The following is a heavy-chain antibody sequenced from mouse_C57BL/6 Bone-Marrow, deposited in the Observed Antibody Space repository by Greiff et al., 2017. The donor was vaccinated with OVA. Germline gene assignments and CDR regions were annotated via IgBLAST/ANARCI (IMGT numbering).Heavy chain of an antibody. Sequence: QVQLQQPGAELVRPGSSVKLSCKASGYTFTSYWMHWVKQRPIQGLEWIGNIDPSDSETHYNQKSKDKATLTVDKSSSTAYMQLSSLTSEDSAVYYCARSDYYGSSLFAYWGQGTLVTVSA. CDR3: ARSDYYGSSLFAY. J-gene: IGHJ3*01. CDR2: IDPSDSET. CDR1: GYTFTSYW. V-gene: IGHV1-52*01. D-gene: IGHD1-1*01.